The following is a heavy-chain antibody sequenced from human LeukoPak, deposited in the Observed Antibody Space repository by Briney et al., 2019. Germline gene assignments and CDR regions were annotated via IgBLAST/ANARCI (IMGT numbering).Heavy chain of an antibody. D-gene: IGHD6-13*01. CDR3: AREGETSSSWSEDAEYFQH. V-gene: IGHV3-23*01. J-gene: IGHJ1*01. Sequence: PGGSLRLSCAASGFTFSSYAMSWVRQAPGKGLEWVSAVSGSGGSTYYADSVKGRFTISRDNSKNTLYLQMNSLRAEDTAVYYCAREGETSSSWSEDAEYFQHWGQGTLVTVSS. CDR2: VSGSGGST. CDR1: GFTFSSYA.